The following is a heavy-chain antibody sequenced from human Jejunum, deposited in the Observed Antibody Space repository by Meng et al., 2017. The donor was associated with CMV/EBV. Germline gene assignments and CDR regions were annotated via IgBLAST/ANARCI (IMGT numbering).Heavy chain of an antibody. CDR2: IVPIFSTT. V-gene: IGHV1-69*12. Sequence: VHLVQSGAELKKPGSSVKGARKASGDIFNNYGFTWVRQAPGQGLEWMGGIVPIFSTTNYAQKFQGRVTITADESTSTAYMELSSLTSEDTAVYYCVRPLVWNWGQGTLVTVSS. CDR3: VRPLVWN. CDR1: GDIFNNYG. J-gene: IGHJ1*01. D-gene: IGHD2-8*01.